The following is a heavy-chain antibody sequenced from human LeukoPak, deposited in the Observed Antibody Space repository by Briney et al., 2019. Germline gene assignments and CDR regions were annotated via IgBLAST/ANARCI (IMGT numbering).Heavy chain of an antibody. CDR1: GFTFSRYA. V-gene: IGHV3-23*01. J-gene: IGHJ4*01. CDR3: AKGIGGGYSSGSAFDY. Sequence: GGSLRLFCAASGFTFSRYALNWVRQAPGRGLEWVSSISASGGSTYYADSVKGRFTISRDTSKNTLYLQMNSVRLEDTAVYYCAKGIGGGYSSGSAFDYWGHGTLVTVSS. CDR2: ISASGGST. D-gene: IGHD6-19*01.